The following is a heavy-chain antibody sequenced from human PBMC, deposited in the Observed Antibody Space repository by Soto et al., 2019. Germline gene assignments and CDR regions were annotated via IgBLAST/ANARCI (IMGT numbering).Heavy chain of an antibody. CDR1: GFSLSSGRMG. CDR3: ARMDGDFNYYALDV. Sequence: QVTLKESGPVLVKPTEPLTLTCTGSGFSLSSGRMGVSWIRQPPGKPLEWLAHFFSDVERSYSASMQSRLTLSTDTSGSQVVLTMTNMDPVDTATYYCARMDGDFNYYALDVWGQGTTVTLSS. J-gene: IGHJ6*02. CDR2: FFSDVER. V-gene: IGHV2-26*01. D-gene: IGHD4-17*01.